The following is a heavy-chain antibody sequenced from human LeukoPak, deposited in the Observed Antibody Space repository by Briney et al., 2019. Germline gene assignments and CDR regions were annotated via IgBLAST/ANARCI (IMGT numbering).Heavy chain of an antibody. V-gene: IGHV3-23*01. CDR3: AKGERYYYDSSGYYSFFGY. CDR1: GFTFSSYA. J-gene: IGHJ4*02. CDR2: ISGSGGST. Sequence: GGSLRLSCAASGFTFSSYAMSWVRQAPGKGLEWVSAISGSGGSTYYADSVKGRFTISRDNSKNTLYLQMNSLRAEDTAVYYCAKGERYYYDSSGYYSFFGYWGQGTLVTVSS. D-gene: IGHD3-22*01.